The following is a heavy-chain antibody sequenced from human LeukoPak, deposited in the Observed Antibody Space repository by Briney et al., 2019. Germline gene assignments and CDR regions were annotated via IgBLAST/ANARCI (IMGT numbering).Heavy chain of an antibody. Sequence: SETLSLTCTVSGGSISSYYWSWIRQPPGKGLEWIGYIYYSGSTNYNPSLKSRVTISVDTSKNQFSLKLSSVTAADTAVYYCARARMVRGARFDPWGQGTLVTASS. D-gene: IGHD3-10*01. CDR1: GGSISSYY. CDR2: IYYSGST. J-gene: IGHJ5*02. V-gene: IGHV4-59*01. CDR3: ARARMVRGARFDP.